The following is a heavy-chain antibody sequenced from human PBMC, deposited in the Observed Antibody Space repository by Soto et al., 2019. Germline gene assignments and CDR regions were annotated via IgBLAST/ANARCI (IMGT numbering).Heavy chain of an antibody. CDR3: ARASGTTAYYYYGMDV. CDR1: GYTFTGYY. Sequence: ASVKVSCKASGYTFTGYYMHWVRQAPGQGLEWMGWINPNSGGTNYAQKFQGWVTMTRDTSISTAYMELSRLRSDDTAVYYCARASGTTAYYYYGMDVWGQGTTVTVSS. V-gene: IGHV1-2*04. J-gene: IGHJ6*02. CDR2: INPNSGGT. D-gene: IGHD1-7*01.